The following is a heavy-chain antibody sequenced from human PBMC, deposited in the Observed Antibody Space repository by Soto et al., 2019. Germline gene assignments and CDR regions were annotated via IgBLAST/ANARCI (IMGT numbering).Heavy chain of an antibody. V-gene: IGHV1-18*01. CDR3: ARGGSILTGYYRRNNWFDP. D-gene: IGHD3-9*01. Sequence: GASVKVSCKTFGYTFTSHGIGWARQAPGQGLEWMGWINTYNGNTNYAQNLQGRVTLTTDTSTSTAYMELSSLRSEDTAVYYCARGGSILTGYYRRNNWFDPWGQGTLVTVS. CDR2: INTYNGNT. J-gene: IGHJ5*02. CDR1: GYTFTSHG.